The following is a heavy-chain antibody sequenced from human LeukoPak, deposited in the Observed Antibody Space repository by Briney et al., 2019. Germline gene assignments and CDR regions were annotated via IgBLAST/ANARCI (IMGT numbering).Heavy chain of an antibody. CDR2: ISGSGGST. J-gene: IGHJ5*02. D-gene: IGHD3-10*01. CDR3: AKDWSSGSGAYWFDP. CDR1: GFTFSSYV. Sequence: TGGSLRLSCAASGFTFSSYVMSWVRQAPGKGLEWVSAISGSGGSTYYADSVKGRFTISRDNSKNTLYLQMNSLRAEDTAVYYCAKDWSSGSGAYWFDPWGQGTLVTVSS. V-gene: IGHV3-23*01.